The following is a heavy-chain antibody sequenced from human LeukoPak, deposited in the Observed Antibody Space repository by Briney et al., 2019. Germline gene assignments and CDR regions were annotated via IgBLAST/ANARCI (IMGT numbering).Heavy chain of an antibody. D-gene: IGHD1-26*01. CDR2: IYYSGST. J-gene: IGHJ4*02. V-gene: IGHV4-30-4*01. CDR3: AREVWHSESIYYFDY. CDR1: GVSISSGDYY. Sequence: PSETLSLTCTVSGVSISSGDYYWSWIRQPPGKGLEWIGYIYYSGSTYYNPSLKSRVTISVDTSKNQFSLKLSSVTAADTAVYYCAREVWHSESIYYFDYWGQGTLVTVSS.